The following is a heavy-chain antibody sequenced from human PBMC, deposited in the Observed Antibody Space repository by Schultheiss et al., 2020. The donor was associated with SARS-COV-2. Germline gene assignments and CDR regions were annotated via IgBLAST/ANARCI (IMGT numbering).Heavy chain of an antibody. CDR1: GGSISSGDYY. D-gene: IGHD6-6*01. Sequence: SETLSLTCTVSGGSISSGDYYWSWIRQPPGKGLEWIGYIYYSGSTYYNPSLKSRVTISVDTSENQFSLKLSSVTAADTAVYYCASGSSSSEVYYYYGMDVWGQGTTVTVSS. V-gene: IGHV4-30-4*01. CDR2: IYYSGST. J-gene: IGHJ6*02. CDR3: ASGSSSSEVYYYYGMDV.